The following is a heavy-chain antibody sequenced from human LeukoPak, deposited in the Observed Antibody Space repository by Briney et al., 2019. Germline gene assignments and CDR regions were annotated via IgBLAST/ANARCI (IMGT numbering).Heavy chain of an antibody. V-gene: IGHV1-18*04. CDR2: ISAYNRNT. CDR1: GYTFTNYG. CDR3: AREDCSGGSCYSGYY. D-gene: IGHD2-15*01. Sequence: GASVKVSCKASGYTFTNYGISWVRQAPGQGLEWMGWISAYNRNTKYAQKFQGRVTMTTDTSTSTAYMELRSLTSDDTAVYFCAREDCSGGSCYSGYYWGQGTLVTVSS. J-gene: IGHJ4*02.